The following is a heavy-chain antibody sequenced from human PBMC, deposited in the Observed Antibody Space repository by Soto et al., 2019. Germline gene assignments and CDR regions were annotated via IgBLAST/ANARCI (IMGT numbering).Heavy chain of an antibody. CDR1: GGSFRWYY. V-gene: IGHV4-34*01. CDR2: INHSGST. CDR3: ARHGERTIRSLNWFDP. J-gene: IGHJ5*02. Sequence: SGTLSPPCAVYGGSFRWYYWTWVRHPPGTGLEWIGEINHSGSTNYNPSLKSRVTISVDTSKNQFSLKLSSVTAADTAVYYCARHGERTIRSLNWFDPWGQGTLVTVSS. D-gene: IGHD4-17*01.